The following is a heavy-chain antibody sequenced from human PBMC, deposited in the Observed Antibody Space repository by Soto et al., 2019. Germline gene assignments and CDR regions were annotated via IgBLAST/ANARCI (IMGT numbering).Heavy chain of an antibody. D-gene: IGHD3-10*01. Sequence: SETLSLTCTVSGGSISNEGYYWNWFRRHPGKGLEWIGYIHYSGSTWYNPSLESRVTISVDTSKDQFSLKLRSVTAADTAVYYCARVRGSGSYAAYYFDSWGQGTLVT. CDR2: IHYSGST. V-gene: IGHV4-31*03. CDR3: ARVRGSGSYAAYYFDS. CDR1: GGSISNEGYY. J-gene: IGHJ4*01.